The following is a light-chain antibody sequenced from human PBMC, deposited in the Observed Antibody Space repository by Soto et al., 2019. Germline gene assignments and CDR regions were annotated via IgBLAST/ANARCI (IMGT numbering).Light chain of an antibody. J-gene: IGLJ3*02. CDR1: SSDLGSYDF. V-gene: IGLV2-14*01. CDR3: SSFTTTNTGV. CDR2: EVT. Sequence: QSALTQPTSVSGSPGQSITISCTGTSSDLGSYDFVSWFQQHPGKAPKLMIYEVTNRPSGVSYRFSGSKSGNTASLTISGLQAEDEADYYCSSFTTTNTGVFGGGTKVTVL.